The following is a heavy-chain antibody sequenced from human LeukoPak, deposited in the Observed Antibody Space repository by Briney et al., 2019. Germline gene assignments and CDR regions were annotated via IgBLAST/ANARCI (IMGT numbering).Heavy chain of an antibody. CDR2: ILYDGKNK. CDR1: GFTFSRYG. J-gene: IGHJ4*02. Sequence: PGRSLRLSCAASGFTFSRYGMHWVRQAPGKGLEWAAVILYDGKNKHYADSVKGRFTISRDNSKNTLYLQMNSLRAEDTAVYYCAKDRDTYGSIYYFDDWGQGTLVTVSS. V-gene: IGHV3-30*18. D-gene: IGHD5-18*01. CDR3: AKDRDTYGSIYYFDD.